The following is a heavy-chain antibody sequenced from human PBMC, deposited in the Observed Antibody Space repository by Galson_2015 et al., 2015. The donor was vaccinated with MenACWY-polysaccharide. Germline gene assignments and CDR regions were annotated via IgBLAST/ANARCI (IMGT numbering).Heavy chain of an antibody. V-gene: IGHV3-48*02. Sequence: SLRLSCAASGFTFTRYWMSWVRQAPGKGLEWVSYISSSGTIYYADSVKGRFTISRDNGKNSLYLQMNSLRDDDTAVYYCARVLKGLVGATPDYWGQGTLVTVSS. CDR2: ISSSGTI. CDR1: GFTFTRYW. J-gene: IGHJ4*02. D-gene: IGHD1-26*01. CDR3: ARVLKGLVGATPDY.